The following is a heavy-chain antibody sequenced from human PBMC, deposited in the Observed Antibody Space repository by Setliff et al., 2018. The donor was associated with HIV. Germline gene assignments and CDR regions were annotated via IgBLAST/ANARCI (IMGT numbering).Heavy chain of an antibody. Sequence: SETLSLTCRVSGMSISGYYWSWIRQSPGKGLEWIGYIYYTGATSYNPSLKSRVTIQVDTSNNRFSLNLRSATVADTAVYFCARDHELGAFDLWGQGTMVTVSS. CDR3: ARDHELGAFDL. CDR1: GMSISGYY. V-gene: IGHV4-59*01. J-gene: IGHJ3*01. CDR2: IYYTGAT. D-gene: IGHD1-26*01.